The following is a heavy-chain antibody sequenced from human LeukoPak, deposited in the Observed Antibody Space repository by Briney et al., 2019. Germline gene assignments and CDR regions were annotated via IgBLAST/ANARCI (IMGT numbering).Heavy chain of an antibody. D-gene: IGHD3-10*01. CDR1: GFTFSSYE. V-gene: IGHV3-48*03. CDR2: ISSSGSTI. J-gene: IGHJ4*02. CDR3: ARDGPWFAKNFDY. Sequence: PGGSLRLSCAASGFTFSSYEMNWVRQAPGKGLEWVSYISSSGSTIYYADSAKGRFTISRDNAKNSLYLQMNSLRAEDTAVYYCARDGPWFAKNFDYWGQGTLVTVSS.